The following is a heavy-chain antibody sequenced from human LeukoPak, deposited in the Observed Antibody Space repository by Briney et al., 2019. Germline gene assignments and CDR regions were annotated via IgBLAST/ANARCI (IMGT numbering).Heavy chain of an antibody. CDR1: GYTFTGYY. Sequence: GASVKVSCKASGYTFTGYYMHWVRQAPGQGLEWMGWINPNSGGTNYAQKFQGRVTMTRDTSISTAYMELSRLRSEDTAVYYCARNRLPHGYFDYWGQGTLVTVSS. D-gene: IGHD4-11*01. CDR3: ARNRLPHGYFDY. CDR2: INPNSGGT. V-gene: IGHV1-2*02. J-gene: IGHJ4*02.